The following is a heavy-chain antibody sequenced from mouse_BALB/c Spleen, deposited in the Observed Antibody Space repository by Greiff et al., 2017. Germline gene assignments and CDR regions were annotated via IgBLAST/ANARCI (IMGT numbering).Heavy chain of an antibody. V-gene: IGHV1S56*01. CDR3: ARWGGNYDAMDY. CDR2: IYPGDGST. J-gene: IGHJ4*01. CDR1: GYTFTSYY. Sequence: VQLQQSGPELVKPGASVKMSCKASGYTFTSYYIHWVKQRPGQGLEWIGWIYPGDGSTKYNEKFKGKTTLTADKSSSTAYMLLSSLTSEDSAIYFCARWGGNYDAMDYWGQGTSVTVSS. D-gene: IGHD2-1*01.